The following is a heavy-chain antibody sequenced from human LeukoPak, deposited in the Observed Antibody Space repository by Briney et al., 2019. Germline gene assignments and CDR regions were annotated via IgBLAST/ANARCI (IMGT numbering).Heavy chain of an antibody. CDR2: INPSGGNT. CDR3: ARALPARPGDY. CDR1: GYTFTSYY. D-gene: IGHD6-6*01. J-gene: IGHJ4*02. Sequence: GASVKVSCKASGYTFTSYYMHWVRQAPGQGLEWMGIINPSGGNTSYAQKFQGRVTMTRDMSTSTVYMELSSLRSEDTAVYYCARALPARPGDYWGQGTLVTVSS. V-gene: IGHV1-46*01.